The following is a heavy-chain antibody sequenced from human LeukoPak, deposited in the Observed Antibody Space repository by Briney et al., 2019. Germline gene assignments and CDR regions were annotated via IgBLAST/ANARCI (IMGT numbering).Heavy chain of an antibody. CDR2: ISYDGSKK. D-gene: IGHD5-24*01. CDR3: AKGGRDGYNSLDY. CDR1: GFTLSSYG. V-gene: IGHV3-30*18. J-gene: IGHJ4*02. Sequence: GGSLRLSRAASGFTLSSYGMHWVRQAPGKGREWVAVISYDGSKKDYADSVKGRFTISRDNSKNTLFLQMNSLSAEDTAVYYCAKGGRDGYNSLDYWGQGTLVIVSS.